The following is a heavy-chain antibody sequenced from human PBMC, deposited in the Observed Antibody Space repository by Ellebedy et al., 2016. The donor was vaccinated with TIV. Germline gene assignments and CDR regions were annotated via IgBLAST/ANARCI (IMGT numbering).Heavy chain of an antibody. CDR1: GDSVSSNSVA. CDR2: AYRGSN. J-gene: IGHJ3*02. Sequence: SQTLSLTCXISGDSVSSNSVAWNWIRQSPSRGLEWLGRAYRGSNDYAVSVKGRIIINSDISKNQFSLHLNSVTPEDTASYYCARGRWSAFDMWGQGTMVTVSS. CDR3: ARGRWSAFDM. V-gene: IGHV6-1*01. D-gene: IGHD2-15*01.